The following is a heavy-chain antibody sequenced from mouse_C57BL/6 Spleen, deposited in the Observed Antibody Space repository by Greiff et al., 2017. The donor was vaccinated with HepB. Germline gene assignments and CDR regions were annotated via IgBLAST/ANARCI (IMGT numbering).Heavy chain of an antibody. CDR1: GFTFSDYY. J-gene: IGHJ1*03. D-gene: IGHD2-3*01. CDR2: ISNGGGST. CDR3: ASARDGYYWYFDV. Sequence: EVNLVESGGGLVQPGGSLKLSCAASGFTFSDYYMYWVRQTPEKRLEWVAYISNGGGSTYYPDTVKGRFTISRDNAKNTLYLQMSRLKSEDTAMYYCASARDGYYWYFDVWGTGTTVTVSS. V-gene: IGHV5-12*01.